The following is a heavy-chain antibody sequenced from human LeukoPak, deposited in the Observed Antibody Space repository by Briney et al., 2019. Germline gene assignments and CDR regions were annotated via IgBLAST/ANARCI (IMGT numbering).Heavy chain of an antibody. Sequence: GGSLRLSCAASGFTFSSYWMSWVRQAPGKGLEWVANMRPDGSEIYYVDSVKGRFTISRDNAKNSLYLQMNSLRAEDTAVYYCARSSYSSSSSVWGQGTMVTVSS. J-gene: IGHJ3*01. V-gene: IGHV3-7*01. D-gene: IGHD6-6*01. CDR3: ARSSYSSSSSV. CDR2: MRPDGSEI. CDR1: GFTFSSYW.